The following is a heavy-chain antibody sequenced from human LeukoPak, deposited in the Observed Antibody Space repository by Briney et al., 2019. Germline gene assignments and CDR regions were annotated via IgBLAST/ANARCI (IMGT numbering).Heavy chain of an antibody. CDR2: ISSSSSYI. CDR3: ARVSSGCYLFDY. Sequence: GGSLRLSCAASGFTFSSYSMNWVRQAPGKGLEWVSSISSSSSYIYYADSVKGRFTISRDNAKNSLYLQMNSLRAEDTAVYYCARVSSGCYLFDYWGQGTLVTVSS. V-gene: IGHV3-21*01. CDR1: GFTFSSYS. D-gene: IGHD6-19*01. J-gene: IGHJ4*02.